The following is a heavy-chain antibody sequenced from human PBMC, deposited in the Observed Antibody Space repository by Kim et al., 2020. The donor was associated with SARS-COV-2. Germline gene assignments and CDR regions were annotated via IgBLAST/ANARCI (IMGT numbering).Heavy chain of an antibody. CDR2: IKQDGSEK. D-gene: IGHD3-10*01. J-gene: IGHJ5*02. CDR1: GFTFSSYW. Sequence: GGSLRLSCAASGFTFSSYWMSWVRQAPGKGLEWVANIKQDGSEKYYVDSVKGRFTISRDNAKNSLYLQMNSLRAEDTAVYYCAREAFLLWFGELGDNWFDPWGQGTLVTVSS. CDR3: AREAFLLWFGELGDNWFDP. V-gene: IGHV3-7*01.